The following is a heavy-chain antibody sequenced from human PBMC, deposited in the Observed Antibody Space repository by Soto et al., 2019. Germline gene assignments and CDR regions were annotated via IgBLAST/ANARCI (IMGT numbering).Heavy chain of an antibody. CDR1: GGTFSSYA. Sequence: QVQLVQSGAEVKKPGSSVKVSCKASGGTFSSYAISWVRQAPGQGLEWMGGIIPIFGTANYAQKLQGRVTIDADESKSTAYMELSSLRSEDTAVYYCARGPYDRSSDAFDIWGQGTMVTVSS. CDR2: IIPIFGTA. J-gene: IGHJ3*02. V-gene: IGHV1-69*01. D-gene: IGHD3-22*01. CDR3: ARGPYDRSSDAFDI.